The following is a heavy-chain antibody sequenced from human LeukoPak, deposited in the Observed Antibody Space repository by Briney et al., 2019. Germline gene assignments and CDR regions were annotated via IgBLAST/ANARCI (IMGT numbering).Heavy chain of an antibody. V-gene: IGHV1-8*01. CDR3: ARDFNRDYDFWSGYYRGGYFDY. CDR1: GYTFTSYD. Sequence: ASVKVSCKASGYTFTSYDINWVRQAPGQGLEWMGWMNPNRGNTGYAQKFQGRVTMTRNTSISTAYMELSSLRSEDTAVYYCARDFNRDYDFWSGYYRGGYFDYWGQGTLVTVSS. CDR2: MNPNRGNT. J-gene: IGHJ4*02. D-gene: IGHD3-3*01.